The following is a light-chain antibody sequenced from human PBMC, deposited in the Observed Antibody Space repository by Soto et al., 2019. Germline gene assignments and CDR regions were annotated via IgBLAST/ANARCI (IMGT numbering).Light chain of an antibody. Sequence: DVVMTQYPLSLHGTXGQPASIPCRPNQSLVHNDGFAYFSWFRQRRGXSPRGXXYKVSNRDSGVPARCSGSGSGTDFALKISRVEAEDVGVYYCMQGTHWPITFGQGTRLEI. V-gene: IGKV2-30*02. J-gene: IGKJ5*01. CDR2: KVS. CDR3: MQGTHWPIT. CDR1: QSLVHNDGFAY.